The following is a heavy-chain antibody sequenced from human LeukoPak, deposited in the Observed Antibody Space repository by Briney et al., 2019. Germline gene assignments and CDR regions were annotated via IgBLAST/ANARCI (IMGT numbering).Heavy chain of an antibody. CDR1: GGSISSSSYY. Sequence: SSETLSLTCTVSGGSISSSSYYWGWIRQPPGKGLEWIGSIYYSGSTYYNPSLKSRVTISVDTSRNQFSLKLSSVTAADTAVYYCARTLESSGWYEGYFDYWGQGTLVTVSS. CDR2: IYYSGST. CDR3: ARTLESSGWYEGYFDY. J-gene: IGHJ4*02. D-gene: IGHD6-19*01. V-gene: IGHV4-39*01.